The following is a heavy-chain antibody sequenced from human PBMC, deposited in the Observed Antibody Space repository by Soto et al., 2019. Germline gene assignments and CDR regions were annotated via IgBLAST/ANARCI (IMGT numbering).Heavy chain of an antibody. D-gene: IGHD2-2*01. CDR1: GGSFSGYY. J-gene: IGHJ5*02. CDR2: INHSGST. Sequence: SETLSLTCAVYGGSFSGYYWTWIRQTPGKGLEWIGEINHSGSTNYNPSLKSRISISMDTSKNQFSLRLTSVTAADTAEYHCARVVRFCSSPSCRGRNWFDPWGQGTRVTVSS. CDR3: ARVVRFCSSPSCRGRNWFDP. V-gene: IGHV4-34*01.